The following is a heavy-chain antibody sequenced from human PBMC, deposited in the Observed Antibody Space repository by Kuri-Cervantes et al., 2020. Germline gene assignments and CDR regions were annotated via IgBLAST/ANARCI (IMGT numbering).Heavy chain of an antibody. Sequence: GGSLRLSCAASGFTFSSYSMNWVRQAPGKGLEWVGRIKSKTDGGTTDYAAPVKGRFTISRDDSKNTLYLQMNSLKAEDTAVYYCTTDTSCGGDCYFYYYGMDVWGQGTTVTVSS. J-gene: IGHJ6*02. V-gene: IGHV3-15*01. D-gene: IGHD2-21*02. CDR3: TTDTSCGGDCYFYYYGMDV. CDR2: IKSKTDGGTT. CDR1: GFTFSSYS.